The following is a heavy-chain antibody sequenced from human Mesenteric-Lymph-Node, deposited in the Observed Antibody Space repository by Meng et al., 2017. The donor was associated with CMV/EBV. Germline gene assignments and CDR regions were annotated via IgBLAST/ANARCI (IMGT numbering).Heavy chain of an antibody. CDR2: VNSDGSST. CDR1: GFTFSNYW. CDR3: ARAPPYNVSPPDY. V-gene: IGHV3-74*01. Sequence: GGSLRLSCAASGFTFSNYWIYWVRQAPGKGLVCDSRVNSDGSSTRHADSVKGRFTISRDNAKNTLCVQMNSLRVEDTAVYYCARAPPYNVSPPDYWGQGTLVTVSS. J-gene: IGHJ4*02. D-gene: IGHD1-14*01.